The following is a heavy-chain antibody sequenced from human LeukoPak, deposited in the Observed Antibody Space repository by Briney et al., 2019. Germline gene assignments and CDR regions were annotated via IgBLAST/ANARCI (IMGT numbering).Heavy chain of an antibody. CDR2: FDPEDGET. Sequence: ASVKVSCKASGYTFTGYYMHWVRQAPGQGLEWTGRFDPEDGETIYAQKFQGRVTMTADTSTDTAYMELSSLRSEDTAVYYCATEGKMVRGVYTDYWGQGTLVTVSS. CDR1: GYTFTGYY. V-gene: IGHV1-24*01. D-gene: IGHD3-10*01. CDR3: ATEGKMVRGVYTDY. J-gene: IGHJ4*02.